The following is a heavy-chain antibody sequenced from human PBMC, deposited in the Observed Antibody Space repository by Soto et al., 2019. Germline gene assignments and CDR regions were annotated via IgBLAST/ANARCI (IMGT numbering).Heavy chain of an antibody. CDR1: GYTFTSYA. CDR2: INAGNGNT. Sequence: ASGYTFTSYAMHWVRQAPGQRLEWMGWINAGNGNTKYSQKFQGRVTITRDTSASTAYMELSSLRSEDTAVYYCARGVAGPLHWFDPWGQGTLVTVSS. CDR3: ARGVAGPLHWFDP. D-gene: IGHD6-19*01. V-gene: IGHV1-3*01. J-gene: IGHJ5*02.